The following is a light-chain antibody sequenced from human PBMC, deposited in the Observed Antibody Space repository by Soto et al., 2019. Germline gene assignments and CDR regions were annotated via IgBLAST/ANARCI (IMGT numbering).Light chain of an antibody. V-gene: IGLV2-14*01. CDR2: EVS. CDR3: CFYGNTFAV. J-gene: IGLJ3*02. CDR1: SSDVGGYNY. Sequence: QSVLTQPASVSGSPGQSITISCTGTSSDVGGYNYVSWYQQHPGKAPKLMIYEVSNRPSGVSNRFSDSKSGNTASLTISGLQADDEADYYCCFYGNTFAVFGGGTQLTVL.